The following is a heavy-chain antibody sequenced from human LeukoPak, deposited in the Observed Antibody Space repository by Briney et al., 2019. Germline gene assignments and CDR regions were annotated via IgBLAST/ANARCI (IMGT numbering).Heavy chain of an antibody. D-gene: IGHD3-10*01. CDR1: GYIFTNYY. CDR2: INPSGGST. J-gene: IGHJ4*02. Sequence: AASVKVSCKASGYIFTNYYMHWVRQAPGQGLEWMGIINPSGGSTSSAQKFQGRVTMTRDTSTSTVYMELSSLRSEDTAVYYCARDRFTMVRGIIPGYWGQGTLVTVSS. V-gene: IGHV1-46*01. CDR3: ARDRFTMVRGIIPGY.